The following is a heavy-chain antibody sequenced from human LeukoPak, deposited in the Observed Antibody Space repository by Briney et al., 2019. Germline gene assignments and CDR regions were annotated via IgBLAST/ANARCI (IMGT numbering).Heavy chain of an antibody. CDR2: ISYDGSNK. D-gene: IGHD3-22*01. CDR1: GFTFSSYG. V-gene: IGHV3-30*03. Sequence: GGSLRLSCAASGFTFSSYGMHWVRQAPGKGLEWVAVISYDGSNKYYADSVKGRFTISRDNSKNTLYLQMNSLRAEDTAVYYCARAQEGYYDSSGYPDYWGQGTLVTVSS. CDR3: ARAQEGYYDSSGYPDY. J-gene: IGHJ4*02.